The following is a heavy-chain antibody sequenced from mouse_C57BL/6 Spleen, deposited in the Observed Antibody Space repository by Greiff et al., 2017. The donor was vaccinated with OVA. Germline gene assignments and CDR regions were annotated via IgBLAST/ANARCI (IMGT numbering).Heavy chain of an antibody. CDR3: ARHGHYYGSSLWYFDV. J-gene: IGHJ1*03. Sequence: VHLVESGPGLVAPSQSLSITCTVSGFSLTSYGVHWVRQPPGKGLEWLVVIWSDGSTTYNSALKSRLSISKDNYKSQVFLKMNSLQTDDTAMYYCARHGHYYGSSLWYFDVWGTGTTVTVSS. V-gene: IGHV2-6-1*01. CDR2: IWSDGST. CDR1: GFSLTSYG. D-gene: IGHD1-1*01.